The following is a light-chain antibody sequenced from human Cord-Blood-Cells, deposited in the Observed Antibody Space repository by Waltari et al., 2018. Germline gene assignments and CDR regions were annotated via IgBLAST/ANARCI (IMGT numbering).Light chain of an antibody. CDR1: SAHTGAGYD. Sequence: QSVLTQPPSVSGAPGQRVTISCTGSSAHTGAGYDVHWYQQLPGTAPKPLIYGNSNRPSGVPDRFSGSKSGTSPSLAITGLQAEDEADYYCQSYDSSHWVFGGGTKLTVL. J-gene: IGLJ3*02. CDR2: GNS. CDR3: QSYDSSHWV. V-gene: IGLV1-40*01.